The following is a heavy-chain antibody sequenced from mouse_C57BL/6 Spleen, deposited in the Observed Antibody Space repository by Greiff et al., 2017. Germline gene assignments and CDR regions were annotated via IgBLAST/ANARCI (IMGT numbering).Heavy chain of an antibody. V-gene: IGHV14-4*01. Sequence: VQLQQSGAELVRPGASVKLSCTASGFNIKDDYMHWVKQRPEQGLEWIGWIDPENGDTEYASKFQGKATITADTSSNTACLQLSSLTSEDTAVYYCTTKSFYGSRDYWGQGTTLTVSS. D-gene: IGHD1-1*01. J-gene: IGHJ2*01. CDR1: GFNIKDDY. CDR2: IDPENGDT. CDR3: TTKSFYGSRDY.